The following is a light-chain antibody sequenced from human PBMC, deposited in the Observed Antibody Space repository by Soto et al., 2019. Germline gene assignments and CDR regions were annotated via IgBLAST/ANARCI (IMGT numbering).Light chain of an antibody. Sequence: QSVLTQSPSASGTPGQRVTISCSGSSSNIGSNYVYWYQQLPGTAPKLLIYRNDERPSGVPDRFSGSNSDTSASLAISGLRSEDEADYFCAAWDDSLSAAVFGGGTKVTVL. CDR1: SSNIGSNY. J-gene: IGLJ2*01. V-gene: IGLV1-47*01. CDR3: AAWDDSLSAAV. CDR2: RND.